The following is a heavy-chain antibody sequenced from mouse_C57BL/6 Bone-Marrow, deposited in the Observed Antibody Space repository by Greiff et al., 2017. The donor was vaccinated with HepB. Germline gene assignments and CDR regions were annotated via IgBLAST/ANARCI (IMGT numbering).Heavy chain of an antibody. CDR2: ISSGGSYT. CDR3: ARQGYYSDYFDY. CDR1: GFTFSSYG. J-gene: IGHJ2*01. Sequence: EVMLVESGGDLVKPGGSLKLSCAASGFTFSSYGMSWVRQTPDKRLEWVATISSGGSYTYYPDSVKGRFTISRDNAKNTLYLQMSSLKSEDTAMYYCARQGYYSDYFDYWGQGTTHTVSS. V-gene: IGHV5-6*02. D-gene: IGHD1-1*01.